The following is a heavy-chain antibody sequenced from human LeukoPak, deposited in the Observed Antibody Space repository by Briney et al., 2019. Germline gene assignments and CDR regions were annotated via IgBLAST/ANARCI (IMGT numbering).Heavy chain of an antibody. V-gene: IGHV1-2*04. J-gene: IGHJ4*02. CDR3: ARAPGYSYGSSFDY. CDR2: INPNSGGT. D-gene: IGHD5-18*01. CDR1: GYTFTGYY. Sequence: ASVKVSCKASGYTFTGYYMHWVRPAPGQGLEWMGLINPNSGGTNYSQKFQGWVTITRDTSISTAYMELSRLRSDDTAVYYCARAPGYSYGSSFDYWGQGTLVTVSS.